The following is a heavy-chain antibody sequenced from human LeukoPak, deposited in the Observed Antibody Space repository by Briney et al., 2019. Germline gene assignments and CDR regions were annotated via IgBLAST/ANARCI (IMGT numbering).Heavy chain of an antibody. CDR2: ITYDGSNK. CDR3: AREYCSGAGCYPEN. Sequence: GGSLRLSCAASGFTFSSYAIHWVRQAPGKGLEGVAVITYDGSNKYYADSVKGRFTISRDNSKNTLYLQMNSLRAEDTAVYYCAREYCSGAGCYPENWGQGTLVTVSS. D-gene: IGHD2-15*01. J-gene: IGHJ4*02. CDR1: GFTFSSYA. V-gene: IGHV3-30-3*01.